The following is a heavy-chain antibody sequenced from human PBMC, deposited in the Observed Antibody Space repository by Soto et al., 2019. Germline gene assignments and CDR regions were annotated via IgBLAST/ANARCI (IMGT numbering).Heavy chain of an antibody. CDR1: GYSFTIYW. CDR3: ARRVAAADGGFDY. J-gene: IGHJ4*02. V-gene: IGHV5-10-1*01. CDR2: IDPSDSYT. D-gene: IGHD6-25*01. Sequence: GESLKISCQASGYSFTIYWITWVRQMPGKGLEWMGRIDPSDSYTNYSPSFQGHVTISADKSISTAYLHWSSLKASDTAMYYCARRVAAADGGFDYWGQGTLVTVS.